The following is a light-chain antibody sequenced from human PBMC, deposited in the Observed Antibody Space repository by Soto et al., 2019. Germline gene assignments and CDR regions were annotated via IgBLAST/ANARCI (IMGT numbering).Light chain of an antibody. CDR1: SGSVSTNYY. J-gene: IGLJ2*01. Sequence: QTVVTQEPSFSVSPGGTVTLTCGLSSGSVSTNYYPSWCQQTPGQAPRTLIYNTNTRSSGVPDRLSGSILGNKAALTITGAQADDESDYYCVLYMGSGISLFGGGTKVTVL. CDR3: VLYMGSGISL. CDR2: NTN. V-gene: IGLV8-61*01.